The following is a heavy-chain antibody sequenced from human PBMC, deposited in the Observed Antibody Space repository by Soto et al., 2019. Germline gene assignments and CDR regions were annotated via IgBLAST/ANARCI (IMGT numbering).Heavy chain of an antibody. CDR2: ISAYNGNT. Sequence: ASVKVSCKASGYTFTSYGISWVRQAPGQGLEWMGWISAYNGNTNYAQKLQGRVTMTTDTSTSTAYMELRSLRSDDTAVYYCARWVGYSSGWYGKEYYFDYWGQGTLVTVSS. CDR3: ARWVGYSSGWYGKEYYFDY. D-gene: IGHD6-19*01. J-gene: IGHJ4*02. V-gene: IGHV1-18*01. CDR1: GYTFTSYG.